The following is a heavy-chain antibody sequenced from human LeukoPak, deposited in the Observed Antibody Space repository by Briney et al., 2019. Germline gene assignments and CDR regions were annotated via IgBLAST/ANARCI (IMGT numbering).Heavy chain of an antibody. CDR3: ARVPYWGSDLPNWFDP. CDR2: INPNSGGT. Sequence: ASVKVSCKASGYTFTGYYMHWVRQAPGQGLEWMGWINPNSGGTNYAQKFQGRVTMTRDTSISTAYMELSRLRSDDTAVYYCARVPYWGSDLPNWFDPWGQGTLVTVSS. CDR1: GYTFTGYY. D-gene: IGHD7-27*01. V-gene: IGHV1-2*02. J-gene: IGHJ5*02.